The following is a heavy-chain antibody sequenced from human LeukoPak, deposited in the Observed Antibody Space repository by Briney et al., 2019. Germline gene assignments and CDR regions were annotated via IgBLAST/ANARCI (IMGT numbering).Heavy chain of an antibody. Sequence: GGSLRLSCAASRITFNSYVMSWVRQAPGKGLEWVSGISGSGGSTYYADSVKGRFTISRDNSKNTLYLQMNSLRAEDTAVYYCAKMGAFRGYSYGPFDYWGQGTLVTVSS. D-gene: IGHD5-18*01. CDR3: AKMGAFRGYSYGPFDY. V-gene: IGHV3-23*01. J-gene: IGHJ4*02. CDR1: RITFNSYV. CDR2: ISGSGGST.